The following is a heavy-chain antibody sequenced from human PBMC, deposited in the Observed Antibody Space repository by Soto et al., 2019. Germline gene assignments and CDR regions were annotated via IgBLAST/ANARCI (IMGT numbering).Heavy chain of an antibody. Sequence: EVQLVETGGGLIQPGGSLRLSCAASGFTVSSNYMSWVRQAPGKGLEWVSVIYSGGGTYYADSVKGRFTISRDNSKNTLYLQMNSLRAEDTAVYYCARDGSVAGIGDDAFDIWGQGTMVTVSS. CDR3: ARDGSVAGIGDDAFDI. V-gene: IGHV3-53*02. J-gene: IGHJ3*02. D-gene: IGHD6-19*01. CDR1: GFTVSSNY. CDR2: IYSGGGT.